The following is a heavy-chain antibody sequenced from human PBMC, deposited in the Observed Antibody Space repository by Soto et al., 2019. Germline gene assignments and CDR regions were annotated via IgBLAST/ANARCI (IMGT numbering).Heavy chain of an antibody. CDR3: ARAFRGELLLGFFDY. CDR2: FYHSGGT. CDR1: GYSISSGYY. Sequence: PWETLSLTCAVTGYSISSGYYWGWIRQPPGKGLEWIGHFYHSGGTYYNASLKSRATISVDTSKNQFSLNLSSVTAADTAVYYCARAFRGELLLGFFDYWGQGTRVTVSS. D-gene: IGHD1-26*01. J-gene: IGHJ4*02. V-gene: IGHV4-38-2*01.